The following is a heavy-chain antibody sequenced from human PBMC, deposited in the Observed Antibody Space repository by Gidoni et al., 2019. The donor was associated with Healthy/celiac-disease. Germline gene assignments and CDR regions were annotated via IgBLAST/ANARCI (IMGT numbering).Heavy chain of an antibody. CDR2: GST. J-gene: IGHJ4*02. V-gene: IGHV4-34*01. CDR3: AGSMIVAPRYFDY. D-gene: IGHD3-22*01. Sequence: GSTNYNPSLKSRVTISVDTSKNQFSLKLSSVTAADTAVYYCAGSMIVAPRYFDYWGQGTLVTVSS.